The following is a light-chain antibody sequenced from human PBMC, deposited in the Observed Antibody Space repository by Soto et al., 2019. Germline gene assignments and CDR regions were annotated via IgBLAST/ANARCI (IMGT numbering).Light chain of an antibody. CDR3: QQYNNWPPWT. CDR2: GAS. J-gene: IGKJ1*01. CDR1: QGVSSN. V-gene: IGKV3-15*01. Sequence: DIVLTQSPGTLSLSPGERATLSCRASQGVSSNLAWYQQKPGQAPRLLIYGASTRATGIPARFSGSGSGTEFTLTISSLQSEDFAVYYCQQYNNWPPWTFGQGTKVDIK.